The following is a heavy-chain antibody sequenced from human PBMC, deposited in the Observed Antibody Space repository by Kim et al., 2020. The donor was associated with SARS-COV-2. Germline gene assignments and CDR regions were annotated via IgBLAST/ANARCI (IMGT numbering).Heavy chain of an antibody. V-gene: IGHV1-69*04. CDR3: AREMGYCSSTSCYARDHNRPDYYYYYGMDV. J-gene: IGHJ6*02. Sequence: SVKVSCKASGGTFSSYTISWVRQAPGQGLEWMGRIIPILGIANYAQKFQGRVTITADKSTSTAYMELSSLRSEDTAVYYCAREMGYCSSTSCYARDHNRPDYYYYYGMDVWGQGTTVTVSS. CDR2: IIPILGIA. CDR1: GGTFSSYT. D-gene: IGHD2-2*01.